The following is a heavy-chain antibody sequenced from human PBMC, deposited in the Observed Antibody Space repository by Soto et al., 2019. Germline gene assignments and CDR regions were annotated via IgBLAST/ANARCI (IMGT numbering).Heavy chain of an antibody. Sequence: VGSLRLSCAASGFTFSSYWMSWVRQAPGKGLEWVANIKQDGSEKYYVDSVKGRFTISRDNAKNSLYLQMNSLRAEDTAVYYCASPPPDYVLRFLEWFGAGKGTYYYYGMDVWGQGTTVTVSS. CDR3: ASPPPDYVLRFLEWFGAGKGTYYYYGMDV. J-gene: IGHJ6*02. V-gene: IGHV3-7*01. CDR1: GFTFSSYW. D-gene: IGHD3-3*01. CDR2: IKQDGSEK.